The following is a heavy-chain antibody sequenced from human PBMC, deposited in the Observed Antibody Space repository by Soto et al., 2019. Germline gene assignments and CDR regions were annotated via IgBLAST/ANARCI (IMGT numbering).Heavy chain of an antibody. CDR1: GFTFSSYG. V-gene: IGHV3-30*18. D-gene: IGHD3-10*01. CDR3: AKARPGLLWFGELGY. Sequence: QVQLVESGGGVVQPGRSLRLSCAASGFTFSSYGMHWVRQAPGKGLEWVAVISYDGSNKYYADSVKGRFTISRDNSKNTVYLQMNSLRAEDTAVYYCAKARPGLLWFGELGYWGQGTLVTVSS. CDR2: ISYDGSNK. J-gene: IGHJ4*02.